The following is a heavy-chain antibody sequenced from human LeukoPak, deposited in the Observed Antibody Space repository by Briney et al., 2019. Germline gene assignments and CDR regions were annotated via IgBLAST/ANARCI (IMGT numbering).Heavy chain of an antibody. V-gene: IGHV1-69*13. J-gene: IGHJ4*02. Sequence: ASVKVSCKASGYTFTSYGISWVRQAPGQGLEWMGGIIPIFGTANYAQKFQGRVTITADESTSTAYMELSSLRSEDTAVYYCARDTADSSGWYDFDYWGQGTLVTVSS. CDR2: IIPIFGTA. D-gene: IGHD6-19*01. CDR3: ARDTADSSGWYDFDY. CDR1: GYTFTSYG.